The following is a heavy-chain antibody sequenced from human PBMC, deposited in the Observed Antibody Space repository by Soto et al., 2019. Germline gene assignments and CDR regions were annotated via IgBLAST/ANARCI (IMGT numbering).Heavy chain of an antibody. Sequence: LGESLKISCKGSGYSFTSYWIGWVRQMPGKGLEWMGIIYPGDSDTRYSPSFQGQVTISADKSISTAYLQWSSLKASDTAMYYYARLPTREGLYLDYWGQGTLVTVSS. CDR1: GYSFTSYW. J-gene: IGHJ4*02. V-gene: IGHV5-51*01. D-gene: IGHD1-26*01. CDR3: ARLPTREGLYLDY. CDR2: IYPGDSDT.